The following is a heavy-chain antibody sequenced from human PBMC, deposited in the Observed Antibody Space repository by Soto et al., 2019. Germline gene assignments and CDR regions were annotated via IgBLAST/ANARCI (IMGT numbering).Heavy chain of an antibody. V-gene: IGHV4-61*01. Sequence: PSETLSLTCTVSGGSVSSGSYYWSWIRQPPGKGLEWIGYIYYSGSTNYNPSLKSRVTISVDTSKNQFSLKLSSVTAADTAVYYCARDFYDSSGYTPFDPWGQGTLVTVSS. CDR1: GGSVSSGSYY. D-gene: IGHD3-22*01. CDR3: ARDFYDSSGYTPFDP. CDR2: IYYSGST. J-gene: IGHJ5*02.